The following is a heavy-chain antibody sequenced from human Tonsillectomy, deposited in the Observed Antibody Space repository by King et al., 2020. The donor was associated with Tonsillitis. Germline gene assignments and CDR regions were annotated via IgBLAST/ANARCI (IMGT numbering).Heavy chain of an antibody. J-gene: IGHJ6*02. CDR3: TRGDDCSGGSCHYYGMDV. CDR1: GFTFSNYD. D-gene: IGHD2-15*01. CDR2: ISYDGSNK. Sequence: VQLVQSGGGVVQPGRSLRLSCAASGFTFSNYDMHWVRQAPGKGREWVAVISYDGSNKYYAESVKGRFTISRDTSKNTQFLQMKSLRVEDTAVYYCTRGDDCSGGSCHYYGMDVWGQGTTVTVSS. V-gene: IGHV3-33*05.